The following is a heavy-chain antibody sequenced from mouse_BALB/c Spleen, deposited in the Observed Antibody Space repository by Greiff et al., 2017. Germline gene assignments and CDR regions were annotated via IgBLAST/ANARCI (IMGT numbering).Heavy chain of an antibody. V-gene: IGHV5-12-2*01. CDR1: GFTFSSYT. CDR3: AREANWDVAY. Sequence: DVHLVESGGGLVQPGGSLKLSCAASGFTFSSYTMSWVRQTPEKRLEWVAYISNGGGSTYYPDTVKGRFTISRDNAKNTLYLQMSSLKSEDTAMYYCAREANWDVAYWGQGTLVTVSA. J-gene: IGHJ3*01. D-gene: IGHD4-1*01. CDR2: ISNGGGST.